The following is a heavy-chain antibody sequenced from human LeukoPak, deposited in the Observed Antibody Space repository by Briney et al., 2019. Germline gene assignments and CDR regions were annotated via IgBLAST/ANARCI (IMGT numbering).Heavy chain of an antibody. CDR3: AKGQRIFGVVTDY. D-gene: IGHD3-3*01. J-gene: IGHJ4*02. CDR1: GFTFSSYG. CDR2: ISYDGSNK. Sequence: PGGSLRLSCAASGFTFSSYGMHWVRQAPGKGLEWVAVISYDGSNKYYADTVKGRFTISRDNSKNTLYLQMSSLRAEDTAVYYCAKGQRIFGVVTDYWGQGTLVTVSS. V-gene: IGHV3-30*18.